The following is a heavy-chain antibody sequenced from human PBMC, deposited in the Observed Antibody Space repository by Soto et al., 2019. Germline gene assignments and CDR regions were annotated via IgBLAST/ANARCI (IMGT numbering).Heavy chain of an antibody. V-gene: IGHV3-23*01. Sequence: EVQLLESGGGLVQPGGSLRLSCAASGFTFSNYAMSWVRQAPGKGLEWVATLSGGLDTTFHADSVKGRFTISRDNSRNTVSLQMNSLTAGDTAVYYCAKASLGTCSGVRCYYFDSWGQGTLVTVSS. J-gene: IGHJ4*02. D-gene: IGHD2-15*01. CDR1: GFTFSNYA. CDR2: LSGGLDTT. CDR3: AKASLGTCSGVRCYYFDS.